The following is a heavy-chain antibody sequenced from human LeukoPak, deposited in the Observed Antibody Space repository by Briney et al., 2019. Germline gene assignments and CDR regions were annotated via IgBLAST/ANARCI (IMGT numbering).Heavy chain of an antibody. Sequence: ASVKVSCKASGGTFSSYAISWVRQAPGQGLEWMGRIIPIFGTANYAQKFQGRVTITTDESTSTAYMELSSLRSEDTAVYYRARPRQDDFWSGTLASWGQGTLVTVSS. J-gene: IGHJ5*01. CDR3: ARPRQDDFWSGTLAS. CDR1: GGTFSSYA. D-gene: IGHD3-3*01. V-gene: IGHV1-69*05. CDR2: IIPIFGTA.